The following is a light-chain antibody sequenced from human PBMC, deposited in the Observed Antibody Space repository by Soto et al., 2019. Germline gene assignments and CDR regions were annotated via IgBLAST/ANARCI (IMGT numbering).Light chain of an antibody. V-gene: IGKV1-6*01. J-gene: IGKJ1*01. CDR2: AAS. CDR3: LQDYNYPHT. CDR1: QGIRND. Sequence: AIQMTQSPPSIFGSXRGGVTISXXASQGIRNDLGWYQQKPGKAPKLLIYAASSLQSGVPSRFSGSGSGTDFTLTISSLQPEDFATYYCLQDYNYPHTFGQGTKVDI.